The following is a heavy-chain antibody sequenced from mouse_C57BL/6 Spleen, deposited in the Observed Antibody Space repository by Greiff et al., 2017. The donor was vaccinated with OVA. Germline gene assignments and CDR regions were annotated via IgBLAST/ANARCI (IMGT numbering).Heavy chain of an antibody. Sequence: VQVVESGPELVKPGASVKISCKASGYAFNSSWMNWVKQRPGKGLEWIGRIYPGDGDTNYNGKFKGKATLTADKSSSTAYMQLSSLTSEDSAVYFCARSKSNYFDYWGQGTTLTVSS. CDR3: ARSKSNYFDY. CDR2: IYPGDGDT. V-gene: IGHV1-82*01. CDR1: GYAFNSSW. D-gene: IGHD5-1*01. J-gene: IGHJ2*01.